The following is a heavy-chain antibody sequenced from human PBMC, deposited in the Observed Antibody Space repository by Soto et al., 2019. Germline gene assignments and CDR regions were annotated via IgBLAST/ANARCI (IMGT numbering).Heavy chain of an antibody. CDR3: AKYSGSDPVYNGLSL. Sequence: EVQLLESGGGLVQPGGSLRLSCAASGFPFSTSAMNWVRQAPGKGLEWVSIISASSDAAYYAESVKGRFASSRDNSKNTLYLQMNSLRAEDTAVYYCAKYSGSDPVYNGLSLCGQGTTVSVS. CDR2: ISASSDAA. J-gene: IGHJ6*02. CDR1: GFPFSTSA. V-gene: IGHV3-23*01. D-gene: IGHD1-26*01.